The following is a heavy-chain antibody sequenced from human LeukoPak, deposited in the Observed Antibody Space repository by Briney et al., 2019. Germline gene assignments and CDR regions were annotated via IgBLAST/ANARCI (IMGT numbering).Heavy chain of an antibody. V-gene: IGHV3-30-3*01. CDR3: AGKKFRIPPPHYPRPWSNYFDY. CDR2: ISYDGSNK. Sequence: PGGSLRLSCAASGFTFSSYAMHWVRQAPGKGLEWVAVISYDGSNKYYADSVKGRFTISRDNSKNTLYLQMNSLRAEDTAVYYCAGKKFRIPPPHYPRPWSNYFDYWGQGTLVTVSS. CDR1: GFTFSSYA. J-gene: IGHJ4*02. D-gene: IGHD3-3*01.